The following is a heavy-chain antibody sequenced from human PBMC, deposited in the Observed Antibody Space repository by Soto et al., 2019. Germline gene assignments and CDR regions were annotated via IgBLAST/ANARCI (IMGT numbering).Heavy chain of an antibody. J-gene: IGHJ5*02. CDR2: ISYRGST. D-gene: IGHD3-22*01. CDR3: ASSGIVGREVNTWFDP. V-gene: IGHV4-59*01. Sequence: PSETLSLTCSVSGGSISDYYWSWIRQPLGKALEWIGYISYRGSTNYNPSLKSRLTISIDTSKSQISLKLTSMTTADTAVYYCASSGIVGREVNTWFDPWGQGTLVTVSS. CDR1: GGSISDYY.